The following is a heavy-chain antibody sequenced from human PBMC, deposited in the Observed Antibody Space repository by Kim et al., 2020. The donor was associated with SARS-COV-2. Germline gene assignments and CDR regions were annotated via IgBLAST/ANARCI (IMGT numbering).Heavy chain of an antibody. J-gene: IGHJ4*02. Sequence: GGSLRLSCAASGFTFSSYAMSWVRQAPGKGLEWVSAISCSGGSTYYADSVKGRFTISRDNSKNTLYLQMNSLRAEDTAVYYCASTKSLIAATEKSYYFDYWGQGTLVTVSS. CDR2: ISCSGGST. D-gene: IGHD6-13*01. CDR1: GFTFSSYA. V-gene: IGHV3-23*01. CDR3: ASTKSLIAATEKSYYFDY.